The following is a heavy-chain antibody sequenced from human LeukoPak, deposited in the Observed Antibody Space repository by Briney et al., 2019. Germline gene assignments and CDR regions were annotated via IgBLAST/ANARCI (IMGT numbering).Heavy chain of an antibody. CDR2: IRYDGSNK. V-gene: IGHV3-30*02. J-gene: IGHJ4*02. Sequence: GGSLRLSCAASGFTFSSYGMHWVRQAPGKGLEWVAFIRYDGSNKYYADSVKGRFTISRDNSKNTLYLQMNSLTIEDTAVYYCAKGGGELGSGSLDYWGQGTLVTVSS. CDR3: AKGGGELGSGSLDY. D-gene: IGHD3-10*01. CDR1: GFTFSSYG.